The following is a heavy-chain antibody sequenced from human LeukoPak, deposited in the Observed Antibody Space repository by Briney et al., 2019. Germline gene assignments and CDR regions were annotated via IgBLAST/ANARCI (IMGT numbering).Heavy chain of an antibody. D-gene: IGHD3-10*01. CDR1: GYSISSGYY. J-gene: IGHJ4*02. CDR2: IYHSGSA. Sequence: SETLSLACTVSGYSISSGYYWGCIRQPPGKGLVWIGSIYHSGSANYNPSLKSRVTVSVDPSTHQFSLKLSSVTAADPAVYDCAREVLLWFGEFPYYFDYWGQGTLVTVSS. CDR3: AREVLLWFGEFPYYFDY. V-gene: IGHV4-38-2*02.